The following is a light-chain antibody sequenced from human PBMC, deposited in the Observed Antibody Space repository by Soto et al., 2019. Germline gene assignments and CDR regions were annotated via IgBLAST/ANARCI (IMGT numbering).Light chain of an antibody. Sequence: QSVLTQPPSVSAAPGQKVTISCSGSSSNLGNKYVSWYQQLPGTAPKLLIYEDNKRPSGIPDRFSGSKSGTSATLGITGLQTGDEADYYCGSWDTSLHTGVFGGGTKLTVL. CDR3: GSWDTSLHTGV. CDR2: EDN. J-gene: IGLJ3*02. V-gene: IGLV1-51*02. CDR1: SSNLGNKY.